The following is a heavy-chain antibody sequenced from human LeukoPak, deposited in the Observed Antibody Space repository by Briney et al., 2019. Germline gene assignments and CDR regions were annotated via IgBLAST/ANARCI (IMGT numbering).Heavy chain of an antibody. Sequence: GGPLRLSCAASGFTFSSYAMSWVRQAPGKGLEWVSAISGSGGSTYYADSVKGRFTISRDNSKNTLYLQMNSLRAEDTAVYYCAKESGYSGYEPNDYWGQGTLVTVSS. V-gene: IGHV3-23*01. D-gene: IGHD5-12*01. CDR1: GFTFSSYA. CDR2: ISGSGGST. J-gene: IGHJ4*02. CDR3: AKESGYSGYEPNDY.